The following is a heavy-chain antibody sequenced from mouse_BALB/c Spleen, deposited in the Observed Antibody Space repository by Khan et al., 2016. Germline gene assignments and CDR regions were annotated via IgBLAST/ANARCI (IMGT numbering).Heavy chain of an antibody. CDR2: ISYSGST. Sequence: EVQLQESGPGLVKPSQSLSLTCTVTGYSITSDYAWNWIRQFPGNKLEWMGYISYSGSTSYNPSLKSRIFITRDTSKNQFFLQLNSVTTEDTATXYCARAPPRWYFDVWGAGTTVTVSS. CDR1: GYSITSDYA. CDR3: ARAPPRWYFDV. V-gene: IGHV3-2*02. J-gene: IGHJ1*01.